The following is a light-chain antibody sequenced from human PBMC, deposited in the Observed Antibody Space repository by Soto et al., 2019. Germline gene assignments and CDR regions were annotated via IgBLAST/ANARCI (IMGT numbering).Light chain of an antibody. Sequence: QSVLTQPASVSGSPGQSLTISCTGTSSDVGRYNYVSWYQQYPGKAPKLILYDVNNRPSGVSNRFSGSKSADTASLTISGLQAEDEADYFCASYTTSNTLPYVFGTGTQLTVL. CDR3: ASYTTSNTLPYV. CDR2: DVN. V-gene: IGLV2-14*03. J-gene: IGLJ1*01. CDR1: SSDVGRYNY.